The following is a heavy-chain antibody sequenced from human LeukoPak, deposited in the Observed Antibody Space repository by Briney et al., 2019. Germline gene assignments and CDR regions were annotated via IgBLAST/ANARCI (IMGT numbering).Heavy chain of an antibody. CDR1: GGSISSTSYY. CDR3: ARQPMIWFGESVPR. D-gene: IGHD3-10*01. V-gene: IGHV4-39*01. Sequence: PSETLSLTCTVSGGSISSTSYYWGWIRQPPGKGLEWIGSIYYSGSTNYNPSLKSRVTISVDTSKNQFSLKLSSVTAADTAVYYCARQPMIWFGESVPRWGQGTLVTVSS. J-gene: IGHJ4*02. CDR2: IYYSGST.